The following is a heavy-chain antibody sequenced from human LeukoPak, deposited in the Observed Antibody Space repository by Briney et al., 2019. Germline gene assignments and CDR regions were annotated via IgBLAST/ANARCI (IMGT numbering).Heavy chain of an antibody. V-gene: IGHV1-2*02. CDR2: NNPNSGGT. CDR1: GYTVTGYS. CDR3: ARDDYGDGGGNS. Sequence: ASVKVSCKASGYTVTGYSIHWVRQAPGQGLGWMGWNNPNSGGTNYAQKFQGRVTMSRETSISTAFMELSRLRSDDTAVYYCARDDYGDGGGNSWGQGTLVTVSS. D-gene: IGHD4-17*01. J-gene: IGHJ4*02.